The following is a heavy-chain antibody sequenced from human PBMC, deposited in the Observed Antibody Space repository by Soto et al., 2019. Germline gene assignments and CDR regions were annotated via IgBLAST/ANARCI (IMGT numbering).Heavy chain of an antibody. CDR3: AKGGYSGYDVQGYYYYYGMDV. V-gene: IGHV1-69*01. CDR2: IIPIFGTA. CDR1: GGTFSSYA. Sequence: QVQLVQSGAEVKKPGSSVKVSCKASGGTFSSYAISWVRQAPGQGLEWMGGIIPIFGTANYEQKFQGRVRITADESTSTAYMELSSLRSEGTAVYYCAKGGYSGYDVQGYYYYYGMDVWGQGTTVTVSS. D-gene: IGHD5-12*01. J-gene: IGHJ6*02.